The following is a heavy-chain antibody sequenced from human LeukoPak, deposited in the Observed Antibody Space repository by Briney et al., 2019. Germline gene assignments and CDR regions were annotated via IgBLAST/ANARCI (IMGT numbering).Heavy chain of an antibody. Sequence: GGSLRLSCAASGFTFSSYAMSWVRQAPGKGLEWVSAISGSGGNTYYADSVKGRFTISRDNAKNSLYLQMNSLRAEDTAVYYCARDFRGSFDYWGQGTLVTVSS. D-gene: IGHD3-10*01. CDR2: ISGSGGNT. CDR3: ARDFRGSFDY. J-gene: IGHJ4*02. V-gene: IGHV3-23*01. CDR1: GFTFSSYA.